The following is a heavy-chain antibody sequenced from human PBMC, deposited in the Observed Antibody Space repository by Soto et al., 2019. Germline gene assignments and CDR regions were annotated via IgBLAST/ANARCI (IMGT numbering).Heavy chain of an antibody. Sequence: GESLKISCKGSGYSFTSYWIGWVRQMPGKGLESMGIIYPGDSDTRYSPSFQGQVTISADKSISTAYLQWSSLKASDTAMYYCARTAAAGTRNTKSRSRYYYYYGMDVWGQGTTVTVSS. CDR1: GYSFTSYW. J-gene: IGHJ6*02. V-gene: IGHV5-51*01. CDR2: IYPGDSDT. CDR3: ARTAAAGTRNTKSRSRYYYYYGMDV. D-gene: IGHD6-13*01.